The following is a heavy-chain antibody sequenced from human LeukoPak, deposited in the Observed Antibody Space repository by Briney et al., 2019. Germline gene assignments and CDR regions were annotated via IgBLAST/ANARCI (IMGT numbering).Heavy chain of an antibody. V-gene: IGHV5-51*01. J-gene: IGHJ4*02. D-gene: IGHD3-3*01. CDR1: GYSFTSYW. CDR2: IYPGDSDT. CDR3: ARLDDDFWSGYYYFDY. Sequence: LGESLKISCKGSGYSFTSYWIGWVRQMPGKGLEWMGIIYPGDSDTRYSPSFQGQVTISADKSISTAYLQWSSLKASDTAMYYCARLDDDFWSGYYYFDYWGQGTLVTVSS.